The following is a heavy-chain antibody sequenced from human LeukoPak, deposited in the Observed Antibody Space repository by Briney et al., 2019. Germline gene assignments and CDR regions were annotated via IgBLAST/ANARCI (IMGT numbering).Heavy chain of an antibody. V-gene: IGHV4-34*01. J-gene: IGHJ5*02. CDR3: ARREGSGWFRTNWFDP. Sequence: SETLSLTCAVYGGSFSGYYWSWIRQPPGKGLEWIGEINHSGSTNYNPSLKSRVTISVDTSKNQFSLKLSSVTAADTAVYYCARREGSGWFRTNWFDPWGQGTLVTVSS. D-gene: IGHD6-19*01. CDR2: INHSGST. CDR1: GGSFSGYY.